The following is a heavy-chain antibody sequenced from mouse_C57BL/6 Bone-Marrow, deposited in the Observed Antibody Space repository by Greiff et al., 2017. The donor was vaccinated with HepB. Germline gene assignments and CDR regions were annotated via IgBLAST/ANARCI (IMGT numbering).Heavy chain of an antibody. CDR3: AKSIIVATEHYFDY. Sequence: VKLVESGPELVKPGASVKISCKASGYAFSSSWMNWVKQRPGKGLEWIGRIYPGDGDTNYNGKFKGKATLTADKSSSTAYMQLSSLTSGHSAVYFCAKSIIVATEHYFDYWGQGTTLTVSS. V-gene: IGHV1-82*01. D-gene: IGHD2-12*01. CDR1: GYAFSSSW. J-gene: IGHJ2*01. CDR2: IYPGDGDT.